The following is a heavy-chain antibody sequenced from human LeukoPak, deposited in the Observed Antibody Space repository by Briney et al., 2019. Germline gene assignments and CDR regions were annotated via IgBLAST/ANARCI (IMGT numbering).Heavy chain of an antibody. V-gene: IGHV4-59*12. CDR1: GGSISNYY. Sequence: SETLSLTCTVSGGSISNYYWSWIRQPPGKGLEWIGYIYYSGRTNYNPSLRSRVTISVDTSKNQFSLRLSSVTAADTAVYYCARVRSGYSYGQTFDYWGQGTLVTVSS. D-gene: IGHD5-18*01. CDR3: ARVRSGYSYGQTFDY. CDR2: IYYSGRT. J-gene: IGHJ4*02.